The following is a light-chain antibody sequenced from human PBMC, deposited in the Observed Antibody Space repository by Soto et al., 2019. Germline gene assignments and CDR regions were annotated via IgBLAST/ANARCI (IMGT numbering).Light chain of an antibody. CDR1: QSVSSY. J-gene: IGKJ3*01. CDR3: QQRSNWPPVFT. V-gene: IGKV3-11*01. CDR2: DAS. Sequence: ELVLTQSPATLSLSPGERATLSCRASQSVSSYLAWYQQKPGQAPRLLIYDASNRATGIPARFSGSGSGTDFTLTISSLEPEDFAVYYGQQRSNWPPVFTFGPGTKVDIK.